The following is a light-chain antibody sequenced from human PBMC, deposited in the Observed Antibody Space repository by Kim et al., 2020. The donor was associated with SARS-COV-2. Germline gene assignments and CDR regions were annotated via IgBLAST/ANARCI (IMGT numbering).Light chain of an antibody. J-gene: IGLJ3*02. CDR3: QTWGAGVWV. CDR1: RGHSSNA. CDR2: VNNDGSH. V-gene: IGLV4-69*01. Sequence: ASVKLTCTLSRGHSSNAIAWNQQQPEKGPRYLMKVNNDGSHIKGDGIPDRFSGSSSGAERYLTISSLQSEDEADYYCQTWGAGVWVFGGGTQLTVL.